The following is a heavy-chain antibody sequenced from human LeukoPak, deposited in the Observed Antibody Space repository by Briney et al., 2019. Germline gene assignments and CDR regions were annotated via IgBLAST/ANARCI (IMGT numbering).Heavy chain of an antibody. CDR1: GFTFDDFA. Sequence: PGGSLRLSCAASGFTFDDFALTWVRQSPEKGLEWVSGINWDGTATGYADSVKGRFTISRDNAKNSLYLQMNSLRAEGSALYYCTRGGFGAHYYYYMDVWGKGTTVTVSS. CDR2: INWDGTAT. V-gene: IGHV3-20*04. CDR3: TRGGFGAHYYYYMDV. J-gene: IGHJ6*03. D-gene: IGHD3-16*01.